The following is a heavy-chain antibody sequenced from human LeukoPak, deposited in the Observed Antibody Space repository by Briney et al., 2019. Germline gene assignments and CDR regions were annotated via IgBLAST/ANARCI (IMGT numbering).Heavy chain of an antibody. V-gene: IGHV1-2*06. CDR2: INPNSGGT. Sequence: GASVKVSCKASGYTFTGYYMHWVRQAPGQGLEWMGRINPNSGGTNYAQKFQGRVTMTRDTSISTAYMKLSRLRSDDTAVYYCARDRKIVVVPAASNWFDPWGQGTLVTVSS. CDR1: GYTFTGYY. D-gene: IGHD2-2*01. CDR3: ARDRKIVVVPAASNWFDP. J-gene: IGHJ5*02.